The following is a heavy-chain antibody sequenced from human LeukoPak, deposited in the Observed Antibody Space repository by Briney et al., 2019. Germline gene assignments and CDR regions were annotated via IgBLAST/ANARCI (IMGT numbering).Heavy chain of an antibody. Sequence: SVKVSCKASGYTFGGYYIHWVRQAPGQGLEWMGSINPLSGDTDFAQRFQGTITMTRDTSIRTVDMELTRLTSDDTAVYFCAKDAGRSNGYLDYWGQGTLVTVSS. CDR3: AKDAGRSNGYLDY. J-gene: IGHJ4*02. V-gene: IGHV1-2*02. D-gene: IGHD6-25*01. CDR2: INPLSGDT. CDR1: GYTFGGYY.